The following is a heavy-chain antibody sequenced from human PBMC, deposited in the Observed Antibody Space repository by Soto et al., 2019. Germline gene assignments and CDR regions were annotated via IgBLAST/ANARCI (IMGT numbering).Heavy chain of an antibody. CDR1: GYSFTSYW. J-gene: IGHJ6*02. CDR2: IDPSDSYT. Sequence: GESLKISCKGSGYSFTSYWISWVRQMPGKGLEWMGRIDPSDSYTNYSPSFQGHVTISADKSISTAYLQWSSLKASDTAMYYCASTMATAHYYYYGMDAWGQGNSVTVSS. D-gene: IGHD5-12*01. CDR3: ASTMATAHYYYYGMDA. V-gene: IGHV5-10-1*01.